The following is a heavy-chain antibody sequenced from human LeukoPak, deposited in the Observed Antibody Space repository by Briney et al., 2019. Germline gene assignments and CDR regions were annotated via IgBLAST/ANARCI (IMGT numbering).Heavy chain of an antibody. CDR2: VYYTGST. CDR3: ARDRKQWLRGPFDP. Sequence: SETLSLTCIVSDGSISSYYWNWIRQPPGKGLEWIGYVYYTGSTRYNPSLKSRVTISVDTSKNQFSLTLRSVTAADTAVYYCARDRKQWLRGPFDPWGQGTLVTVSS. V-gene: IGHV4-59*01. J-gene: IGHJ5*02. CDR1: DGSISSYY. D-gene: IGHD6-19*01.